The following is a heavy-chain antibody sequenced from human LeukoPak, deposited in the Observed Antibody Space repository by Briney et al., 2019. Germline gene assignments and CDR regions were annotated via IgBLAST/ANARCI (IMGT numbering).Heavy chain of an antibody. D-gene: IGHD4-4*01. Sequence: SETLPLTCAVYGGSFSGYYWSWIRQPPGKGLEWIGEINHSGSTNYNPSLKSRVTISVDTSKNQFSLKLSSVTAADTAVYYCARGPLHDYSQDFDYWGQGTLVTVSS. V-gene: IGHV4-34*01. CDR3: ARGPLHDYSQDFDY. J-gene: IGHJ4*02. CDR2: INHSGST. CDR1: GGSFSGYY.